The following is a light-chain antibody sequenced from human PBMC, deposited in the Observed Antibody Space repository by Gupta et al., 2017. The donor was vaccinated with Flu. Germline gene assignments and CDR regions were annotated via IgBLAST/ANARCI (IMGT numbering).Light chain of an antibody. J-gene: IGKJ1*01. Sequence: DIQMTQSPSTLSASVGDRVTITCRASQSISSWLAWFQQKAGKAPKLLIYQASNLESGVPSRFSGSGCGTEFTLTSSSLQPDDSATYYCQQYNNYWTFGQGTKVEIK. CDR3: QQYNNYWT. CDR2: QAS. V-gene: IGKV1-5*03. CDR1: QSISSW.